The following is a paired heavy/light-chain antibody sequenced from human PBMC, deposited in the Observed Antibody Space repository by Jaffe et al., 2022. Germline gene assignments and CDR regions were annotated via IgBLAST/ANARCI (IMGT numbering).Heavy chain of an antibody. CDR1: GGSFSGYY. CDR2: INHSGST. V-gene: IGHV4-34*01. D-gene: IGHD3-10*01. Sequence: QVQLQQWGAGLLKPSETLSLTCAVYGGSFSGYYWSWIRQPPGKGLEWIGEINHSGSTNYNPSLKSRVTISVDTSKNQFSLKLSSVTAADTAVYYCARVTFEGVIIRRKFFDYWGQGTLVTVSS. J-gene: IGHJ4*02. CDR3: ARVTFEGVIIRRKFFDY.
Light chain of an antibody. Sequence: DIQLTQSPSFLSASVGDRVTITCRASQGISSYLAWYQQKPGKAPKLLIYAASTLQSGVPSRFSGSGSGTEFTLTISSLQPEDFATYYCQQLNSFGQGTKLEIK. V-gene: IGKV1-9*01. CDR1: QGISSY. CDR3: QQLNS. J-gene: IGKJ2*01. CDR2: AAS.